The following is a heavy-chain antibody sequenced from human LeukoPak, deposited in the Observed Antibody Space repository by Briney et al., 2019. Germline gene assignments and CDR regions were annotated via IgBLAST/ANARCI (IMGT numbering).Heavy chain of an antibody. J-gene: IGHJ3*02. CDR3: ARDLVGSSDAFDM. V-gene: IGHV4-59*01. Sequence: SETLSLTCTVSGGSTSSYYWSWIRQPPGKGLEWIGYIYYTGKTSSNPSLKSRVTISVDTSKNQFSLTLSSVTAADTAVYYCARDLVGSSDAFDMWGQGTMVTVSS. CDR1: GGSTSSYY. CDR2: IYYTGKT. D-gene: IGHD2-8*02.